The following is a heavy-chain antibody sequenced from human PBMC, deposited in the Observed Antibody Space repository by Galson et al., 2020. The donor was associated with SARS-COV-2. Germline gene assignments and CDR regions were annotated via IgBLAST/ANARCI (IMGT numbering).Heavy chain of an antibody. Sequence: ASVKVSCETSGYTFASYGITWVRQAPGQGLEWMGWISGYNGKTNFAQKFQGRVTLTTETSTNTAYMDLRSLRSDDTAVFYCARSLDLELPDYWGQGTLVTVSS. V-gene: IGHV1-18*01. J-gene: IGHJ4*02. CDR2: ISGYNGKT. D-gene: IGHD1-7*01. CDR1: GYTFASYG. CDR3: ARSLDLELPDY.